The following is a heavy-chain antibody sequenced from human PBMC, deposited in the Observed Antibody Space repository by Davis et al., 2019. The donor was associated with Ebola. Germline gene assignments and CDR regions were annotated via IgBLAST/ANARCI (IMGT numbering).Heavy chain of an antibody. CDR2: IIPILGIA. V-gene: IGHV1-69*02. J-gene: IGHJ4*02. CDR3: ARVGSSWPYYFDY. D-gene: IGHD6-13*01. CDR1: GGTFSSYT. Sequence: SVKVSCKASGGTFSSYTISWVRQAPGQGLEWMGRIIPILGIANYAQKFQGRVTMTRDTSTSTVYMELSSLRSDDTAVYYCARVGSSWPYYFDYWGQGTLVTVSS.